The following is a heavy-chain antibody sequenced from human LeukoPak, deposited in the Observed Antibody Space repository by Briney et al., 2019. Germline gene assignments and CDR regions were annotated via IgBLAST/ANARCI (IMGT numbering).Heavy chain of an antibody. J-gene: IGHJ4*02. CDR2: INPSGGST. CDR3: ARDYYGSSGYSINPRQFDY. D-gene: IGHD3-22*01. V-gene: IGHV1-46*01. CDR1: GYTFTSYY. Sequence: ASVKVSCKASGYTFTSYYMHWVRQAPGQGLEWMGIINPSGGSTSYAQKFQGRVTMTRDMSTSTVYMELSSLRSEDTAVYYCARDYYGSSGYSINPRQFDYWGQGTLVTVSS.